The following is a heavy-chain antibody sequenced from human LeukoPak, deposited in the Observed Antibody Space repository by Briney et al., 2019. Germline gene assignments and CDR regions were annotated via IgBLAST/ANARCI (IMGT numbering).Heavy chain of an antibody. CDR1: GFTFSSYG. J-gene: IGHJ6*02. V-gene: IGHV3-30*18. Sequence: GGSLRLSCAASGFTFSSYGMHWVRQAPGKGLEWVAVISYDGSNKYYADSVKGRFTTSRDNSKNTLYLQMNSLRAEDTVVYYCAKGMVRGDDYYYYGMDVWGQGTTVTVSS. D-gene: IGHD3-10*01. CDR2: ISYDGSNK. CDR3: AKGMVRGDDYYYYGMDV.